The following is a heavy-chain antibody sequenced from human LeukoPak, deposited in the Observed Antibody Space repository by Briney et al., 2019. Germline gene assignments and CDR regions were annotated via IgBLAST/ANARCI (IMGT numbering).Heavy chain of an antibody. V-gene: IGHV3-7*01. J-gene: IGHJ4*02. D-gene: IGHD1-20*01. CDR1: GFTFNSYW. CDR3: ARDSLNWRLYYFDY. CDR2: INQDGSQK. Sequence: GGSLRLSCAASGFTFNSYWMTWVRQAPGKGLEWVASINQDGSQKYYVESLKGRFTISRDNAKNSLYLQMNSLRAEDTAVYYCARDSLNWRLYYFDYWGQGTLVTVSS.